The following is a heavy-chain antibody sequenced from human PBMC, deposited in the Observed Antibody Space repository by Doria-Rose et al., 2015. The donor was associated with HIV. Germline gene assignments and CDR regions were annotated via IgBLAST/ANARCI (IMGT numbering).Heavy chain of an antibody. CDR1: GVSLSSPGMG. V-gene: IGHV2-26*01. D-gene: IGHD6-13*01. CDR2: IFSDDER. Sequence: SDPVLVKPTETLTLTCTVSGVSLSSPGMGVSWIRQPPGKALEWLANIFSDDERSYKTSLKSRLTISRGTSKSQVVLTMTDMDPVDTATYYCARIKSSRWYHKYYFDFWGQGTLVIVSA. CDR3: ARIKSSRWYHKYYFDF. J-gene: IGHJ4*02.